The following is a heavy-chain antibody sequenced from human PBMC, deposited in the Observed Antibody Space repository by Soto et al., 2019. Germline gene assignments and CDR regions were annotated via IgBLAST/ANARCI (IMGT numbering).Heavy chain of an antibody. V-gene: IGHV3-48*02. D-gene: IGHD5-12*01. Sequence: DVQLVESGGGLVQPGVSLRLSCAASGFTFRNYNMNWVRQAPGKGLDWVSYISSSSSTIYSADSVKGRFTISRDNAKNSLYLQMNSLRDDDTAMYYCARGGTIAVTTIGDYWGQGTLVNVSS. J-gene: IGHJ4*01. CDR2: ISSSSSTI. CDR3: ARGGTIAVTTIGDY. CDR1: GFTFRNYN.